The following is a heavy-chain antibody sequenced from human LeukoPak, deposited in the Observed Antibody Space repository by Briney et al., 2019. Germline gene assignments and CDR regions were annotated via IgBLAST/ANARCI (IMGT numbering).Heavy chain of an antibody. V-gene: IGHV1-3*01. J-gene: IGHJ6*02. Sequence: ASVKVSCKASGYTFTSYAMHWVRQAPGQRLEWMGWINAGNGNTKYSQKFQGRVTITRDTSASTAYMELSSLRSEDTAVYYCARGGYYDFWSGYWTHYYYYYGMDVWGQGITVTVSS. CDR3: ARGGYYDFWSGYWTHYYYYYGMDV. CDR2: INAGNGNT. D-gene: IGHD3-3*01. CDR1: GYTFTSYA.